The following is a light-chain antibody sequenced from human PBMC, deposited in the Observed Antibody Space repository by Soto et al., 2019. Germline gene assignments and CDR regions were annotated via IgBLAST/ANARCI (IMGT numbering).Light chain of an antibody. Sequence: QSALTQPASVSGSPGQSITISCSGTSSDVGNNNYVSWYQQHPGKAPKLLIYDVNNRPSGASNRFSGSKSGNTASLTISGLQVEDEADYYCSSYTSSTTPYVFGTGTKVTVL. J-gene: IGLJ1*01. CDR3: SSYTSSTTPYV. CDR1: SSDVGNNNY. V-gene: IGLV2-14*01. CDR2: DVN.